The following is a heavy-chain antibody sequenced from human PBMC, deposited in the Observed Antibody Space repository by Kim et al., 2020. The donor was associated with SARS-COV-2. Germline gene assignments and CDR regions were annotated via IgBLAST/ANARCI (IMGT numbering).Heavy chain of an antibody. CDR3: ARGLSHYDYVWGSYRDNPNTHFDY. V-gene: IGHV4-34*01. CDR1: GGSFSGYY. D-gene: IGHD3-16*02. J-gene: IGHJ4*02. Sequence: SETLSLTCAVYGGSFSGYYWSWIRQPPGKGLEWIGEINHSGSTNYNPSLKSRVTISVDTSKNQFSLNLSSVTAADTAVYFCARGLSHYDYVWGSYRDNPNTHFDYWGQGTLVTVSS. CDR2: INHSGST.